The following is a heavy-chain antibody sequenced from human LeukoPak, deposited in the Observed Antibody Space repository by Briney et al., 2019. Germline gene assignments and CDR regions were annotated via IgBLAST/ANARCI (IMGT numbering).Heavy chain of an antibody. CDR2: ISGSGGST. CDR3: ANLRGRGAYACSGSGCYSY. D-gene: IGHD2-15*01. J-gene: IGHJ4*02. Sequence: QPGGSLRLSCAASGFTFSRYAMSWVRLAPEKGLEWVSAISGSGGSTYYADSVKGRFTISRDNSKNTLYLQMNSLRADDTAVYYCANLRGRGAYACSGSGCYSYWGQGTLVTVSP. CDR1: GFTFSRYA. V-gene: IGHV3-23*01.